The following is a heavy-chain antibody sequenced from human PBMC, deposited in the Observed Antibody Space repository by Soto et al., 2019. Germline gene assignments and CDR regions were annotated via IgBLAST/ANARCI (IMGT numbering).Heavy chain of an antibody. CDR2: IGGESRNA. V-gene: IGHV1-18*04. J-gene: IGHJ4*02. Sequence: QVQLVQSGAEVKRPGASVKVSCKATGYSFYSYGFTWVRQAPGQGLEWIGWIGGESRNAKYVQKFQGRVHMSTDPSTRPAYTELRSLGSGDTAVYYCARCWAYSGHDFVFDHWGQGTLVTVSS. D-gene: IGHD5-12*01. CDR3: ARCWAYSGHDFVFDH. CDR1: GYSFYSYG.